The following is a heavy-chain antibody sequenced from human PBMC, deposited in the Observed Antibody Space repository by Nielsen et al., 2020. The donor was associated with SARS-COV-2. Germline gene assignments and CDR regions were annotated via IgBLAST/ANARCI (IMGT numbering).Heavy chain of an antibody. Sequence: GESLKISCATSGFSFDDYGMHWVRQAPGKGLVWVARIASDGSSTSYADSVKGRLTISRDDTRNTLFLQMNTLRDEDTAVYYCTRSEPESFWTGRFQRRERHDAFDLWGRGTLVTVSS. J-gene: IGHJ3*01. V-gene: IGHV3-74*01. D-gene: IGHD3/OR15-3a*01. CDR3: TRSEPESFWTGRFQRRERHDAFDL. CDR2: IASDGSST. CDR1: GFSFDDYG.